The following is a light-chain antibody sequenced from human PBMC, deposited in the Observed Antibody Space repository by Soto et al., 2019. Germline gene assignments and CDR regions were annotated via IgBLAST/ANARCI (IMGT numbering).Light chain of an antibody. Sequence: QCLLAQPASGFGSPGRGSTITSTGTSSDVGAYDFVSWYQQHPDKAPKLMIYEVSNRPSGVSYRFSGSKSVNTATLTISGLQAEDEADYYCSSYTTSSTRVFGTGTKVTVL. J-gene: IGLJ1*01. CDR2: EVS. V-gene: IGLV2-14*03. CDR3: SSYTTSSTRV. CDR1: SSDVGAYDF.